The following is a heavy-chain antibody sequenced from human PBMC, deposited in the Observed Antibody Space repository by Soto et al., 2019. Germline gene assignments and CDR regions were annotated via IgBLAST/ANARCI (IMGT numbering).Heavy chain of an antibody. CDR2: VFHSGNT. Sequence: SETLSLTCAVSVSGGSISSSNWWTWVRQPPGKGLEWIGEVFHSGNTNYNPSPKSRVSMSVDTSKNQFSLRLSSVTAADTAVYYCARRQYFDFWSSYSYSNHAMDVWGQGTTVTVSS. J-gene: IGHJ6*02. D-gene: IGHD3-3*01. CDR3: ARRQYFDFWSSYSYSNHAMDV. CDR1: GGSISSSNW. V-gene: IGHV4-4*02.